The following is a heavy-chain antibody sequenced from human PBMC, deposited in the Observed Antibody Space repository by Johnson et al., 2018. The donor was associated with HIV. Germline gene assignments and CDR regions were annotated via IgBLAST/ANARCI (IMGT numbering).Heavy chain of an antibody. CDR2: INWHGGST. Sequence: VQLVESGGGVVRPGGSLRLSCAASGFTFDDHGMSWVRQAPGKGLEWVSGINWHGGSTGYADSVKGRFTISRDNAKNSLYLQMNSLRAEDTALYYCARAIEVVVYAIRGRAFDIWGQGTMVTVSS. D-gene: IGHD2-8*02. CDR3: ARAIEVVVYAIRGRAFDI. J-gene: IGHJ3*02. V-gene: IGHV3-20*04. CDR1: GFTFDDHG.